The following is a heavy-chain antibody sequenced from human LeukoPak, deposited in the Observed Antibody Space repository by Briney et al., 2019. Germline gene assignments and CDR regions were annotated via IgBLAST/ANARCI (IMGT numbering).Heavy chain of an antibody. CDR1: GYPFTSYY. Sequence: GASVKVSCKASGYPFTSYYINWVRQAPGQGLEWMGWINPNSGGTNYAQNFQGRVTMTRDPSISTAYMELSSLRSDDTAVYFCARQSSGFFGSDYWGQGTLVTVSS. D-gene: IGHD3-10*01. CDR3: ARQSSGFFGSDY. V-gene: IGHV1-2*02. J-gene: IGHJ4*02. CDR2: INPNSGGT.